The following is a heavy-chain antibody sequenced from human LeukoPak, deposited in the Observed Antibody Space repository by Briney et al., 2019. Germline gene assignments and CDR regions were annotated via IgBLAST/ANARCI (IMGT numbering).Heavy chain of an antibody. J-gene: IGHJ4*02. D-gene: IGHD3-9*01. V-gene: IGHV2-5*02. Sequence: SGPTLVNHTQTLTLTCTFSGFSLSTSGVGVGWIRQSPGKALEWLALIYWDDDKRYSPSLKSRLTITKDTSKNQVVLTMTNMDPVDTATYYCAHTGSDWFLYYFDYWGQGTLVTVSS. CDR2: IYWDDDK. CDR3: AHTGSDWFLYYFDY. CDR1: GFSLSTSGVG.